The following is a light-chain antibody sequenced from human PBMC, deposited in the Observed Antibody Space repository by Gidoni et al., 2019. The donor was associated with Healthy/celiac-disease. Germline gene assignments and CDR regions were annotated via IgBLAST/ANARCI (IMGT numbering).Light chain of an antibody. CDR3: QQSYSTLQLT. CDR2: AAS. V-gene: IGKV1-39*01. CDR1: QSISSY. J-gene: IGKJ3*01. Sequence: DIQMTQSPSSLSASVGDRVTITCRASQSISSYLNWYQQKPGKAPKLLIYAASSLQSGVPSRFSGSGSGTDFTLTISSLQPEDFATYYCQQSYSTLQLTFAPGTKVDIK.